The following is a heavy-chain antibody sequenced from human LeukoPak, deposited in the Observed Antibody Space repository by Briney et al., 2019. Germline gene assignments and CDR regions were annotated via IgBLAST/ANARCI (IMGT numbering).Heavy chain of an antibody. V-gene: IGHV4-59*08. D-gene: IGHD4-23*01. CDR2: IYYSGST. CDR3: ARLHYGGNYGYYYYYMDV. Sequence: PSETLSLTCTVSGASISSYYWSWLRQPPGKGLEWIGYIYYSGSTNYNPSLKSRVTISVDTSKNQFSLKLSSVTAADTAVYYCARLHYGGNYGYYYYYMDVWGKGTTVTISS. CDR1: GASISSYY. J-gene: IGHJ6*03.